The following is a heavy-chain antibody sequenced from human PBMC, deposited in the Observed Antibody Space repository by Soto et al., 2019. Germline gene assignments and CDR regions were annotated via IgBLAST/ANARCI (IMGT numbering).Heavy chain of an antibody. CDR1: GYDFTTYW. V-gene: IGHV5-51*01. J-gene: IGHJ3*02. CDR2: IYPADSDT. D-gene: IGHD2-8*01. Sequence: LGESLKISCQGFGYDFTTYWVAWVRQKPGKGPEWMGVIYPADSDTRYSPSFQGQVTISADKSINTAYLQWRTLRASDTAMYYCARPQAKELGTIRGAFEIWGQGTRVTVS. CDR3: ARPQAKELGTIRGAFEI.